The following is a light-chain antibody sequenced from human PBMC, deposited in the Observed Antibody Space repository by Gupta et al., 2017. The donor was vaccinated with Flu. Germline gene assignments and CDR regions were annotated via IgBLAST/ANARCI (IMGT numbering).Light chain of an antibody. CDR3: QHRNSTPLP. J-gene: IGKJ4*01. CDR2: AAS. Sequence: PSLLSSPVSDRVTITCRASQSINSYLDWYQQKPGKAPKLLIYAASSGKSGVPSGFSGSGSGTDFTLTISRLQPDDFAYYYCQHRNSTPLPFGRGTKVDIK. V-gene: IGKV1-39*01. CDR1: QSINSY.